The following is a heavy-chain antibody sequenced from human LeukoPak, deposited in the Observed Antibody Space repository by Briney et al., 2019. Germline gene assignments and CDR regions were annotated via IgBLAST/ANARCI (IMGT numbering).Heavy chain of an antibody. D-gene: IGHD3-10*01. V-gene: IGHV1-8*03. CDR1: GYTFTSYD. CDR2: MNPNSGNT. Sequence: GASVKVSCKASGYTFTSYDINWVRQATGQGLEWMGWMNPNSGNTGYAQKFQGRVTITRNTSISTAYMELSSLRSEDTAVYYCARGRGKITMVRGVIIFFDYWGQGTLVTVSS. J-gene: IGHJ4*02. CDR3: ARGRGKITMVRGVIIFFDY.